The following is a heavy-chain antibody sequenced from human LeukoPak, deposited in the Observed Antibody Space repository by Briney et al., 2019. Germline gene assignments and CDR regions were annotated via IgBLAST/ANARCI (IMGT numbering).Heavy chain of an antibody. J-gene: IGHJ4*02. CDR1: GYSFTSYW. V-gene: IGHV5-51*01. Sequence: GESLKISCMGSGYSFTSYWIGWVRQMPGKGLEWMGIIYPGDSDTRYSPSFQGQVTISADKSISTAYLQWSSLKASDTAMYYCARRTPSTAMVTYFDYWGQGTLVTVSS. CDR3: ARRTPSTAMVTYFDY. D-gene: IGHD5-18*01. CDR2: IYPGDSDT.